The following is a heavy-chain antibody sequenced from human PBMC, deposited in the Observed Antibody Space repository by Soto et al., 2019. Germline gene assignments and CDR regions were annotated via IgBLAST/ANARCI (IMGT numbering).Heavy chain of an antibody. CDR1: GGSISNYY. Sequence: WETLSHTCAVSGGSISNYYLSWIRQSPGKGLEWIANIYHSGTTNYNLSLKGRVSISIDSSKNQVSLRLKSVTAADTAVYYCARGGYRTLAWFDTWGQGTLVTVSS. J-gene: IGHJ5*02. CDR3: ARGGYRTLAWFDT. V-gene: IGHV4-59*01. D-gene: IGHD5-18*01. CDR2: IYHSGTT.